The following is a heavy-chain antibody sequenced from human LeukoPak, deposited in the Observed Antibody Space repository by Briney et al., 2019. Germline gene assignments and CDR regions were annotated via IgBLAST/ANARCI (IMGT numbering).Heavy chain of an antibody. CDR3: ARRGTVTTLNY. CDR2: IDDSGTT. J-gene: IGHJ4*02. D-gene: IGHD4-17*01. CDR1: RGSIRGYY. V-gene: IGHV4-59*12. Sequence: SETLSLTCTVSRGSIRGYYWNWIRQPPGKGLEWIGFIDDSGTTNYNPSLKSRVTMSIDTPKNQFSLKLSSVTAADTAVYYCARRGTVTTLNYWGQGTLVTVSS.